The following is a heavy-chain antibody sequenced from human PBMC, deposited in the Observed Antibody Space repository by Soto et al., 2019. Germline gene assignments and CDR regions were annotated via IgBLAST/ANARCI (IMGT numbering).Heavy chain of an antibody. CDR2: ITGTSANT. J-gene: IGHJ4*02. CDR1: RFTFSKFA. V-gene: IGHV3-23*01. CDR3: AKGGATYGLLTHDY. D-gene: IGHD3-9*01. Sequence: EVQLLESGGGLVQPGGSLRISCAASRFTFSKFAMSWVSQAPGKGLEWVSTITGTSANTYYTDSVKGRFAISRDNSQNTLYLQMNSLATEDTAVYYCAKGGATYGLLTHDYWGQGTLVTVSS.